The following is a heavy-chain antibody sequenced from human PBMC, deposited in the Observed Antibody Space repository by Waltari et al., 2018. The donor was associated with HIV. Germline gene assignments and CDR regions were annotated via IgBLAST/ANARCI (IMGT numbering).Heavy chain of an antibody. Sequence: EEKLVQSGAEVKEPGEPLKISGKSLGTNFAGYGVGGVRQMPGKGLEWMGVIYPGDSDAVYSPSFQGRVIMSTDSSISTVYLQWSSLRASDTAMYYCARRKGDYRTAFDIWGQGTMVTASS. D-gene: IGHD4-17*01. J-gene: IGHJ3*02. CDR2: IYPGDSDA. CDR1: GTNFAGYG. V-gene: IGHV5-51*01. CDR3: ARRKGDYRTAFDI.